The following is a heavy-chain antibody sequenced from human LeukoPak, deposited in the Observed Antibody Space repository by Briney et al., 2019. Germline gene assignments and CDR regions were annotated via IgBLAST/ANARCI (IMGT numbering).Heavy chain of an antibody. Sequence: SETLSLTCTVSGGSISSYYWSWIRQPPGKGLEWIGYIYYSGSTNYNPSLKSRVTISVDKSKNQFSLKLSFVTAADTAVYYCASRTMVRGVNASDWGQGTLVTVSS. J-gene: IGHJ4*02. CDR3: ASRTMVRGVNASD. CDR2: IYYSGST. D-gene: IGHD3-10*01. V-gene: IGHV4-59*12. CDR1: GGSISSYY.